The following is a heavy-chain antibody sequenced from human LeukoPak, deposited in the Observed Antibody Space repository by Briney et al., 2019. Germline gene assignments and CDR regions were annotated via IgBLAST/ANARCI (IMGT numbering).Heavy chain of an antibody. J-gene: IGHJ4*02. CDR2: IYHSGST. CDR3: ARTPGYSSSWYDY. CDR1: GYSISSGYY. D-gene: IGHD6-13*01. Sequence: PSETLSLTCTVSGYSISSGYYWGWIRQTPGKGLEWIGSIYHSGSTYYNPSLKSRVTISVDTSKNQFSLKLSSVTAADTAVYYCARTPGYSSSWYDYWGQGTLVTVSS. V-gene: IGHV4-38-2*02.